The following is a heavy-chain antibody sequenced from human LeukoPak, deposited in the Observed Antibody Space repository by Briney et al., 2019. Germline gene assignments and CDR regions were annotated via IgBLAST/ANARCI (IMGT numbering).Heavy chain of an antibody. CDR3: ARGTVRGYSYGYGDY. J-gene: IGHJ4*02. D-gene: IGHD5-18*01. V-gene: IGHV3-48*04. Sequence: GGSLRLSCAASGFTFTMFSMNWLRQAPGKGLEWIAFIRGRSDTTYYADSVQGRFTISRDNAKNSLYLQMNSLRAEDTAVYYCARGTVRGYSYGYGDYWGQGTLVTVSS. CDR1: GFTFTMFS. CDR2: IRGRSDTT.